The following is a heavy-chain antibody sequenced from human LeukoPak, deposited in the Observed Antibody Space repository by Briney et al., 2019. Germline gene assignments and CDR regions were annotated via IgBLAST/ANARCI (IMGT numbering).Heavy chain of an antibody. J-gene: IGHJ4*02. Sequence: GGSLRLSCAASGFIFGSRWMSWVRQAPGKGLEWVANIKRDGSEEYYLDSVRGRFTISRDNAKNSLYLQMNRLRAEDTAVYYCATLLGDKTIFDYWGQGTLVTVSS. V-gene: IGHV3-7*01. CDR3: ATLLGDKTIFDY. CDR1: GFIFGSRW. D-gene: IGHD1-26*01. CDR2: IKRDGSEE.